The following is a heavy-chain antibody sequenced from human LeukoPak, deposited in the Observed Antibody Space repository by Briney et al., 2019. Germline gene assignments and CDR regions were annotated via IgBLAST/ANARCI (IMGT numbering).Heavy chain of an antibody. D-gene: IGHD6-13*01. CDR1: GFTFSSYA. V-gene: IGHV3-30*04. Sequence: PGGSLRLSYAASGFTFSSYAMHWVRQAPGKGLEWVTVISYDGSNKYYADSVKGRFTISRDNSKNTLYLQMNSLRAEDTAVYYCARDPAYSSSWAFDYWGQGTLVTVSS. J-gene: IGHJ4*02. CDR2: ISYDGSNK. CDR3: ARDPAYSSSWAFDY.